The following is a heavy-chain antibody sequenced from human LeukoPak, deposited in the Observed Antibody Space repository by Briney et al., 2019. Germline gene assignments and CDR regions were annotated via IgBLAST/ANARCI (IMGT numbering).Heavy chain of an antibody. Sequence: GRSLRLSCAASGFTFSTYPMHWVRQAPGKGLEWGAVISYDDGTNKYYADSVKGRFTISTDNSKHTLSLQMNSLRAEDTAVYYCARLNLGYGYFLEATKHDYWGQGTLVTVSS. CDR1: GFTFSTYP. V-gene: IGHV3-30-3*01. D-gene: IGHD5-18*01. J-gene: IGHJ4*02. CDR3: ARLNLGYGYFLEATKHDY. CDR2: ISYDDGTNK.